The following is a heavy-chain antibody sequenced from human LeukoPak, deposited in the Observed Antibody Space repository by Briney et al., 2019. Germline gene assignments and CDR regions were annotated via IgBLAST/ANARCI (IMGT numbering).Heavy chain of an antibody. J-gene: IGHJ4*02. Sequence: GGSLRLSCAASGFTVSSNYMSWVRQAPGKGLEWVSAISGSGGSTYYADSVKGRFTISRDNSKNTLYLQMNSLRAEDTAVYYCAKTSGYSCTSGVDYWGQGTLVTVSS. CDR2: ISGSGGST. D-gene: IGHD6-13*01. CDR1: GFTVSSNY. V-gene: IGHV3-23*01. CDR3: AKTSGYSCTSGVDY.